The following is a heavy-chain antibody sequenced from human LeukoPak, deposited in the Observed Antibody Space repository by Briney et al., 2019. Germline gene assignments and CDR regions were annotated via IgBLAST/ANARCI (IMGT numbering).Heavy chain of an antibody. CDR3: ASGHATDYEFWSGYQYYMDV. J-gene: IGHJ6*03. CDR2: VIPIFGTA. D-gene: IGHD3-3*01. Sequence: GASVKVSCKSSGGTFSIYAISWVRLAPGQGLEWMGGVIPIFGTANYAQKFQGRVTITADESTSTAYMELSSLRSEATAVYYCASGHATDYEFWSGYQYYMDVWGKGTTVTVSS. V-gene: IGHV1-69*13. CDR1: GGTFSIYA.